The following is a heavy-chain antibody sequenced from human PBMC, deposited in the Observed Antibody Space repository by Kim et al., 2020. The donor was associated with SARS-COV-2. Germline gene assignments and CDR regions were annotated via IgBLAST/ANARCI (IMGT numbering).Heavy chain of an antibody. Sequence: GGSLRLSCAASGFTFSSYAMSWVRQAPGKGLEWVSAISGSGGSTYYADSVKGRFTISRDNSKNTLYLQMNSLRAEDTAVYYCAKDQRGRDYVWGSDWYFRSLGPWHPGHCLL. CDR3: AKDQRGRDYVWGSDWYFRS. V-gene: IGHV3-23*01. CDR1: GFTFSSYA. CDR2: ISGSGGST. D-gene: IGHD3-16*01. J-gene: IGHJ2*01.